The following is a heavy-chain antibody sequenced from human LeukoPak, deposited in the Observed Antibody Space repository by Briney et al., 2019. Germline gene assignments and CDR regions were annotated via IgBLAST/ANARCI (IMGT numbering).Heavy chain of an antibody. CDR3: ARVYYDSSGYWALLDY. CDR1: GYTFTSYA. V-gene: IGHV7-4-1*02. J-gene: IGHJ4*02. CDR2: INANTGNP. Sequence: ASVKVSCKASGYTFTSYAMNWVRQAPGQGLEWMGWINANTGNPTYAQGFTGRFVFSLDTSVSTAYLQISSLKAEDTAVYYCARVYYDSSGYWALLDYWGQGTLVTVSS. D-gene: IGHD3-22*01.